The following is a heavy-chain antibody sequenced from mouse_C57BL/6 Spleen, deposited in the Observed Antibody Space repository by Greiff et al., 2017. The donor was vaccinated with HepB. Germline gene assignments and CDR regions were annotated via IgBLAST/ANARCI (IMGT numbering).Heavy chain of an antibody. CDR1: GYTFTSYW. CDR3: ARLPYDYAPFAY. J-gene: IGHJ3*01. D-gene: IGHD2-4*01. CDR2: IDPSDSET. V-gene: IGHV1-52*01. Sequence: QVQLKQPGAELVRPGSSVKLSCKASGYTFTSYWMHWVKQRPIQGLEWIGNIDPSDSETHYNQKFKDKATLTVDKSSSTAYMQLSSLTSEDSAVYYCARLPYDYAPFAYWGQGTLVTVSA.